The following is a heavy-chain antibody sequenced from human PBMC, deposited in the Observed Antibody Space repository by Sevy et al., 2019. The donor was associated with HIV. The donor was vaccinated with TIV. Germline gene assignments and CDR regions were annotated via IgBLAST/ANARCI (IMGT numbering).Heavy chain of an antibody. J-gene: IGHJ2*01. D-gene: IGHD1-26*01. V-gene: IGHV3-33*08. CDR1: GFTVSSNF. CDR3: ARESGSNWYFDL. Sequence: GGSLRLSCAVSGFTVSSNFMSWVRQAPGKGLEWVGAIFSDANIKYYVDSVKGRFAISRDNSKNTVYLQMNSLRAEDTAVYSCARESGSNWYFDLWGRGTPVTVSS. CDR2: IFSDANIK.